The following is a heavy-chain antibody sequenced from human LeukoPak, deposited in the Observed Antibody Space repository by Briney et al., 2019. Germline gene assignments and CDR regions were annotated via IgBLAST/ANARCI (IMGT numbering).Heavy chain of an antibody. V-gene: IGHV1-18*01. D-gene: IGHD3-22*01. Sequence: ASVKVSCKASGYTFTSYGISWVRQAPGQGLERMGWISAYNGHTKYAQKVQGRVTMTRDTSTSTAYMELRSLRSDDTAVYYCARDGHRRYHYDSSGREDAFDIWGQGTMVTVSS. J-gene: IGHJ3*02. CDR1: GYTFTSYG. CDR2: ISAYNGHT. CDR3: ARDGHRRYHYDSSGREDAFDI.